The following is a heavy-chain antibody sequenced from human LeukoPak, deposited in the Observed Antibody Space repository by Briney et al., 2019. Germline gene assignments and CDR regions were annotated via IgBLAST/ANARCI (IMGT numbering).Heavy chain of an antibody. J-gene: IGHJ5*02. V-gene: IGHV1-18*04. CDR2: ISAYNGNT. D-gene: IGHD6-19*01. CDR1: GYTFNTYG. Sequence: ASVKVSCTASGYTFNTYGINCVRQAPGQGLEWMGWISAYNGNTNYAQNFQGRVTLTTDTSTSTAYMELTSLRSDDTAVYYCARDGRQWVPLNWFDPWGQGTLATVSS. CDR3: ARDGRQWVPLNWFDP.